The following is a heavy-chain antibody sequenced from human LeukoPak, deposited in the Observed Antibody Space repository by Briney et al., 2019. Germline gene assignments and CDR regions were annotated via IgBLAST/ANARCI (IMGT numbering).Heavy chain of an antibody. CDR3: ARSGISYDILTGYYPNNYMDV. D-gene: IGHD3-9*01. CDR2: IYTSGST. Sequence: SETLSLTCTVSGGSTSSYYWSWIRQPAGKGLEWIGRIYTSGSTNYNPSLKSRVTMSVDTSKNQFSLKLSSVTAADTAVYYCARSGISYDILTGYYPNNYMDVWGKGTTVTVSS. V-gene: IGHV4-4*07. CDR1: GGSTSSYY. J-gene: IGHJ6*03.